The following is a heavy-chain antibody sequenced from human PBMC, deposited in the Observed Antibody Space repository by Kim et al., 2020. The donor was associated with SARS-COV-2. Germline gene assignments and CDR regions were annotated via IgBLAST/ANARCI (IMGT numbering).Heavy chain of an antibody. Sequence: SETLSLTCAVYGGSFSGYYWSWIRQPPGKGLEWIGEINHSGSTNYNPSLKSRVTISVDTSKNQFSLKLSSVTAADTAVYYCASLIVVVPAAPYYYMDVWGTGTTVTVSS. CDR1: GGSFSGYY. CDR3: ASLIVVVPAAPYYYMDV. CDR2: INHSGST. D-gene: IGHD2-2*01. J-gene: IGHJ6*03. V-gene: IGHV4-34*01.